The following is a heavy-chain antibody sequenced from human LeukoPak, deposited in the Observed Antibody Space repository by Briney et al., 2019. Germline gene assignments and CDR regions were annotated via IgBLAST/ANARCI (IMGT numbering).Heavy chain of an antibody. J-gene: IGHJ6*03. V-gene: IGHV1-8*03. CDR1: GYTFTSYD. Sequence: GASVKVSCKASGYTFTSYDINWVRQATGQGLEWMGWMNPNSDNTGYAQKFQGRVTITRNTSISTAYMELSSLRSEDTAVYYCARTRRYYYYMDVWGKGTTVTVSS. CDR3: ARTRRYYYYMDV. CDR2: MNPNSDNT.